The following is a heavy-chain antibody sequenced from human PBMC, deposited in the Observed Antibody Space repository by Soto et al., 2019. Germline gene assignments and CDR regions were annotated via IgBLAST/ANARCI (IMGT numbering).Heavy chain of an antibody. V-gene: IGHV4-39*01. Sequence: KPSETLSLTCTVSGGSISSSSYYWGWIRQPPGKGLEWIGSIYYSGSTYYNPSLKSRVTISVDTSKNQFSLKLSSVTAADTAVYYCARLVRGSYYSAKDYYYYGMDVWGQGTTVTVSS. CDR2: IYYSGST. CDR1: GGSISSSSYY. J-gene: IGHJ6*02. CDR3: ARLVRGSYYSAKDYYYYGMDV. D-gene: IGHD1-26*01.